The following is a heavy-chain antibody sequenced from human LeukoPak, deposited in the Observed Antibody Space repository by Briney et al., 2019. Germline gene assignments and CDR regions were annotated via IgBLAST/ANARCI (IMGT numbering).Heavy chain of an antibody. Sequence: GRSLRLSCVASGFTFGSYGMHWVRQAPGKGLEWVAVISYDGSNKYYADSVKGRFTISRDNSKNTLYLQMNSLRAEDTAVYYCAKDRSGSYFDYWGQGTLVTVSS. CDR2: ISYDGSNK. J-gene: IGHJ4*02. CDR1: GFTFGSYG. V-gene: IGHV3-30*18. CDR3: AKDRSGSYFDY. D-gene: IGHD1-26*01.